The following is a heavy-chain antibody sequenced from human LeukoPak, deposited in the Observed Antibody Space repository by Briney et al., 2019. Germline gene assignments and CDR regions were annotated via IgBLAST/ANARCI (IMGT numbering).Heavy chain of an antibody. J-gene: IGHJ3*02. CDR3: ARWTLANAFDI. Sequence: SGGSLRLSCAASGFTVSSNYMSWVRQAPGKGLEWVSVIYSGGSTYYADSVKGRFTISRDNSKNTLYLQMNSLRAEDTAVYYCARWTLANAFDIWGQGTMVTVSS. D-gene: IGHD3-3*02. V-gene: IGHV3-66*01. CDR2: IYSGGST. CDR1: GFTVSSNY.